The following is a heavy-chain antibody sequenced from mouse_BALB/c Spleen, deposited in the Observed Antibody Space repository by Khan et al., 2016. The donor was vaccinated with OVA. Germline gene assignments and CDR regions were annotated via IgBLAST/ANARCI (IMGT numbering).Heavy chain of an antibody. J-gene: IGHJ2*01. V-gene: IGHV3-2*02. CDR2: ISYSGSI. CDR3: ARTARIKY. D-gene: IGHD1-2*01. Sequence: EVQLQVSGPGLVKPSQSLSLTCTVTGYSIISGYGWNWIRQFPGNKLEWMGYISYSGSINYNPSLKIRLSTTRVTSKNQFFLQLNSVTTEDTATYYCARTARIKYWGQGTTLTVSS. CDR1: GYSIISGYG.